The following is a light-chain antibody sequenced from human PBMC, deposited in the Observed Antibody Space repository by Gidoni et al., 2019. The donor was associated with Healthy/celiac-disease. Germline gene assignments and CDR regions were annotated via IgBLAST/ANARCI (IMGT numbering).Light chain of an antibody. CDR1: QSISSY. V-gene: IGKV1-39*01. J-gene: IGKJ1*01. Sequence: DIQMTQSPSSLSASVGDRVTITCRASQSISSYLNWYQQKPGKAPKLLIYAASSLQSGVTSRFSGSGAGKDFTLTISSLQPEDFATYYCQQSYSTFVTFGQGTKVEIK. CDR3: QQSYSTFVT. CDR2: AAS.